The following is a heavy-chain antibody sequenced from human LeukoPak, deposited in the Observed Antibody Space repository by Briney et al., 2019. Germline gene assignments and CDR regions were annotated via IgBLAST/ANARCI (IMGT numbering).Heavy chain of an antibody. V-gene: IGHV3-74*01. J-gene: IGHJ3*01. CDR1: GFTFRNSW. Sequence: TGGSLRLSCVASGFTFRNSWVHWVRQAPGKGLVWVSPINADGSTATYADSVKGRFTISRDNARNTLSLQMNSLTIEDTAVYYCVVVVEPPDSDGFDVWGQGTMITVSS. CDR2: INADGSTA. CDR3: VVVVEPPDSDGFDV. D-gene: IGHD1-14*01.